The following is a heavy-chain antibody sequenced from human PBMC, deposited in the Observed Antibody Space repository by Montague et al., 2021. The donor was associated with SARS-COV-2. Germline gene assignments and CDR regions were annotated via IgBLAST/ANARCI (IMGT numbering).Heavy chain of an antibody. CDR2: ISYDGSNN. Sequence: SLRLSCAASGFTFSSYAMHWVRQAPGKGLEWVAVISYDGSNNYYAASVKGRFTISRDNSKNTLYLQMNSLRAEDTAVYYCARPSSGYGYYFDYWGQGTLVTVSS. V-gene: IGHV3-30-3*01. CDR1: GFTFSSYA. D-gene: IGHD5-12*01. J-gene: IGHJ4*02. CDR3: ARPSSGYGYYFDY.